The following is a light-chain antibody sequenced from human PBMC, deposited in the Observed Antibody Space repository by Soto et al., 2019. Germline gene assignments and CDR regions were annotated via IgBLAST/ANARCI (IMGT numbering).Light chain of an antibody. CDR3: QQYGRSPWT. J-gene: IGKJ1*01. CDR2: DAS. V-gene: IGKV3-20*01. Sequence: EIVMTQSPSTLSVSPGERGTLSCRASQSVSLSYLAWYQQKPGQAPRLLIYDASSRATGIPDRFSGSGSGTDFTLTISRLEPEDFAVYFCQQYGRSPWTFGQGTKVDI. CDR1: QSVSLSY.